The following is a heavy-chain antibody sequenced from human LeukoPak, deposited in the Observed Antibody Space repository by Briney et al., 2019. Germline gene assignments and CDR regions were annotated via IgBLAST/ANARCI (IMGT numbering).Heavy chain of an antibody. Sequence: GGSLRLSCAAFGFTFSSSSMNWVRQAPGKGLERVSYISGGSSTIHYADSVKGRFTISRDNAKNSLYLQMNSLRDEDTALYYCARDYGYSSSFDYWGQGTLVTVSS. D-gene: IGHD6-13*01. CDR2: ISGGSSTI. V-gene: IGHV3-48*02. J-gene: IGHJ4*02. CDR1: GFTFSSSS. CDR3: ARDYGYSSSFDY.